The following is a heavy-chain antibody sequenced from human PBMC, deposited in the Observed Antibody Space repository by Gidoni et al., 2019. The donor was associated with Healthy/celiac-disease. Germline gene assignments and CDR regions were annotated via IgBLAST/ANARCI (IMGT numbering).Heavy chain of an antibody. CDR2: INGSGGST. D-gene: IGHD1-1*01. CDR1: GVNFSSYA. CDR3: AKARDGYNWNHGDY. V-gene: IGHV3-23*01. Sequence: EVQLLESGGGSVQPGGSLRLTCAAPGVNFSSYAMSWVRQAPGKGLEWVSAINGSGGSTYYADSVKGRFTISRDNSKSTLYLQMDSLRAEDTAVYYCAKARDGYNWNHGDYWGQGTLVTVSS. J-gene: IGHJ4*02.